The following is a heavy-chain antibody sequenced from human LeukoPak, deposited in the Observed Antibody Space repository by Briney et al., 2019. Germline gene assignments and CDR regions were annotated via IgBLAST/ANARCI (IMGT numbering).Heavy chain of an antibody. CDR2: IIPILGIA. V-gene: IGHV1-69*04. CDR3: ARDLTDTSGSYNGDAFDI. J-gene: IGHJ3*02. CDR1: GGTFSSCA. Sequence: SVKVSCKASGGTFSSCAISWVRQAPGQGLEWMGRIIPILGIANYAQKFQGRVTITADKSTSTAYMELSSLRSEDTAVYYCARDLTDTSGSYNGDAFDIWGQGTMVTVSS. D-gene: IGHD1-26*01.